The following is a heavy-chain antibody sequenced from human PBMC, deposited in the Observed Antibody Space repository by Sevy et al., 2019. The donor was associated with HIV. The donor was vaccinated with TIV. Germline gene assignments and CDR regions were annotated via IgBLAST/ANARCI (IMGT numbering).Heavy chain of an antibody. CDR2: IYYSGST. J-gene: IGHJ4*02. CDR3: ARAPGYYDSSGYYHRHFDY. Sequence: SETLSLTCTVSGGSISSYYWSWIRQPPGKGLEWIGYIYYSGSTNYNPSLKSRVTISVDTSKNQFSLKLSSVTAADTAVYYCARAPGYYDSSGYYHRHFDYWGQGTLVTVSS. D-gene: IGHD3-22*01. CDR1: GGSISSYY. V-gene: IGHV4-59*01.